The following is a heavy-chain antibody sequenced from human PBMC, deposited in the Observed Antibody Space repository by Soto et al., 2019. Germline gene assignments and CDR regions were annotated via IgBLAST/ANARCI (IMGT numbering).Heavy chain of an antibody. J-gene: IGHJ5*02. Sequence: QVQLQESGPGLVKPSETLSLTCSVSGDSISRNYWCWIRQPPGKGLEWVASISYSGGTFKNPSLKSGVTIYMDPSKNQPSLRLTSVTAADTAVYYCARATSGHPPLYRFDPWGQGTLVTVSS. V-gene: IGHV4-59*12. CDR1: GDSISRNY. D-gene: IGHD1-1*01. CDR2: ISYSGGT. CDR3: ARATSGHPPLYRFDP.